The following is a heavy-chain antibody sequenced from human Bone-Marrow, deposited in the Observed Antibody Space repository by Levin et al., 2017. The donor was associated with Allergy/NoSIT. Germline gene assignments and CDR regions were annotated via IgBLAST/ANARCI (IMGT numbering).Heavy chain of an antibody. CDR3: ASRSVRFLGTPPSGFAWGYDG. J-gene: IGHJ6*02. Sequence: GESLKISCAASGFTVSGTDMSWLRQAPGKGLEWVSVIHSGDTTYYADSVQGRFTISRDNSKNTLSLQMNSLRVEDTAVYYCASRSVRFLGTPPSGFAWGYDGWGQGTTVTVSS. CDR2: IHSGDTT. CDR1: GFTVSGTD. D-gene: IGHD3-3*01. V-gene: IGHV3-66*01.